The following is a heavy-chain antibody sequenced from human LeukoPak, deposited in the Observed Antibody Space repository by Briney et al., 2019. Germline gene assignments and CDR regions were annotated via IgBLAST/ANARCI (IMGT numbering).Heavy chain of an antibody. CDR1: GGSFSGYY. J-gene: IGHJ4*02. CDR3: AGYYYDSSGYYTFEY. Sequence: PSETLSLTCAVYGGSFSGYYWSWIRQPPGKGLEWIGEINHSGSTNYNPSLKSRVTISVDTSKSQFSLKLSSLTAADTAVYYCAGYYYDSSGYYTFEYWGQGTLVTVSS. V-gene: IGHV4-34*01. D-gene: IGHD3-22*01. CDR2: INHSGST.